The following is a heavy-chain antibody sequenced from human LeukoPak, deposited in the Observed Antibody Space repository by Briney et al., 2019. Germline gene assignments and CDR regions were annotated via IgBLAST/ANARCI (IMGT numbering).Heavy chain of an antibody. Sequence: SETLSLTCTAAGYSISSTYYWGWIRQPPGQGLQWIGSIYYSGTTYYNPSLKSRVTMSVDTSKNQFSLKLSSVTVADTAVYYCARSYCGGDCYSLGWFDPWGQGALVTVSS. J-gene: IGHJ5*02. CDR3: ARSYCGGDCYSLGWFDP. D-gene: IGHD2-21*01. V-gene: IGHV4-38-2*02. CDR2: IYYSGTT. CDR1: GYSISSTYY.